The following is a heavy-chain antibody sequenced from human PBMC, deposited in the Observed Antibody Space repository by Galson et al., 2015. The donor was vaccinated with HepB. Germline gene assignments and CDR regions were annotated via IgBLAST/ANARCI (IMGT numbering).Heavy chain of an antibody. CDR3: ARGPLIAVAGAFFDY. CDR1: GGTFSSYT. D-gene: IGHD6-19*01. Sequence: SVKVSCKASGGTFSSYTISWVRQAPGQGLEWMGRIIPILGIANYAQKFQGRVTITADKSTSTAYMELSSLRSEDTAVYYCARGPLIAVAGAFFDYWGQGTLVTVSS. V-gene: IGHV1-69*02. CDR2: IIPILGIA. J-gene: IGHJ4*02.